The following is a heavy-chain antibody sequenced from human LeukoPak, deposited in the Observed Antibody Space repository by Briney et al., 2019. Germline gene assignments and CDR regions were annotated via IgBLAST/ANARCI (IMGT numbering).Heavy chain of an antibody. Sequence: GGSLRLSCAASGLTFSSYWMHWVRQAPGKGLVWVSRINSDGSSTSYADSVKGRFTISRDNAKNTLYLQMNSLRAEDTAAYYCARTLSITIFVYWGQGTLVTVSS. CDR3: ARTLSITIFVY. CDR1: GLTFSSYW. V-gene: IGHV3-74*01. J-gene: IGHJ4*02. D-gene: IGHD3-3*01. CDR2: INSDGSST.